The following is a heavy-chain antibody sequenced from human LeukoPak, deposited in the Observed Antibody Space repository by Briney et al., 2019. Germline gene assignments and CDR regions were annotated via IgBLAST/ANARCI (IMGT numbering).Heavy chain of an antibody. CDR1: GFTFSDYY. D-gene: IGHD6-13*01. CDR2: VSSSGSTI. J-gene: IGHJ4*02. Sequence: GGSLRLSCAASGFTFSDYYKSWIRQAPGKGLEWVSYVSSSGSTIYYSDSVKGRFTISRDNAKNSLYLQMNSLRAEDTAVYYCARREYSSSWYYFDYWGQGTLVTVSS. CDR3: ARREYSSSWYYFDY. V-gene: IGHV3-11*01.